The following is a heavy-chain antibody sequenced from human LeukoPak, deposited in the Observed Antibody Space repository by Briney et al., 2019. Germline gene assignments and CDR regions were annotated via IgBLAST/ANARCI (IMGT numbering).Heavy chain of an antibody. CDR2: IYNSGST. CDR1: GYSISTGYY. V-gene: IGHV4-38-2*02. CDR3: ASVCSGGSCHSGHRWFDP. D-gene: IGHD2-15*01. J-gene: IGHJ5*02. Sequence: SETLSLTCTVSGYSISTGYYWGWIRQPPGKGLERIGNIYNSGSTYYNPSLKSRVTISIDTSKNQFSLKLSSVTAADTAVYYCASVCSGGSCHSGHRWFDPWGQGTLVTVSS.